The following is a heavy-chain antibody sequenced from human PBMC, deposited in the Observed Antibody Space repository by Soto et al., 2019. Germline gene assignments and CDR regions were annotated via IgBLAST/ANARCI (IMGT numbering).Heavy chain of an antibody. Sequence: EGSLRLSCISSGFTFRTYTMNWVRQAPGKGLEWVSGIRGFSPYTFYAESVKGRFTISRDNAKNSLYLQMDSLRAEDTAVYYCAIDRGYDAHDYYYNAMDVWGQGTTVTVSS. V-gene: IGHV3-21*01. J-gene: IGHJ6*02. D-gene: IGHD3-10*01. CDR1: GFTFRTYT. CDR3: AIDRGYDAHDYYYNAMDV. CDR2: IRGFSPYT.